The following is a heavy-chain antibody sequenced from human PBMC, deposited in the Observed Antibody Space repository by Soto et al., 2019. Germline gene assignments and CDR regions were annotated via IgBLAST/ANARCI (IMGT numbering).Heavy chain of an antibody. CDR1: GASISSSSYY. J-gene: IGHJ4*02. D-gene: IGHD3-16*02. CDR3: EKTTSHSYGYVWGTYRSPFDS. Sequence: SETLSLTCTVSGASISSSSYYWGWIRQPPGKGLEWIATIYYSGSTYYNPSLKSLVSIADDTSNNQFSPRLSSVTAADTAIYCYEKTTSHSYGYVWGTYRSPFDSWGQGCLVTVSS. V-gene: IGHV4-39*01. CDR2: IYYSGST.